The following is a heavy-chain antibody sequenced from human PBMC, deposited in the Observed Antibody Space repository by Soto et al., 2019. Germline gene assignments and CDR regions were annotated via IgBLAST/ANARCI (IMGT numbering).Heavy chain of an antibody. CDR2: IYYSGRT. J-gene: IGHJ4*02. CDR1: GGSVSSGSYY. V-gene: IGHV4-61*01. D-gene: IGHD1-7*01. CDR3: ARGITGTTAHYDY. Sequence: QVQLQESGPGLVKPSETLSLTCTVSGGSVSSGSYYWSWIRQPPGKGLEWIGYIYYSGRTNYNPSLKSRVTISVDTSKNQFSLKLSSVTAADTAVYYCARGITGTTAHYDYWGQGTLVTVSS.